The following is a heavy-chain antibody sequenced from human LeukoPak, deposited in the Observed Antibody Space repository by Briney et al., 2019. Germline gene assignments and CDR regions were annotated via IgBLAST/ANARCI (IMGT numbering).Heavy chain of an antibody. V-gene: IGHV3-9*01. CDR3: AKPYLGAAFDI. J-gene: IGHJ3*02. CDR1: GFTFDDYA. Sequence: GGSLRLSCAASGFTFDDYAMHWVRQAPGKGLEWVSGISWNSGSIGYADSVKGRFTISRDNAKNSLYLQMNSLRAEDTALYYCAKPYLGAAFDIWGQGTMVTVSS. CDR2: ISWNSGSI. D-gene: IGHD3-16*01.